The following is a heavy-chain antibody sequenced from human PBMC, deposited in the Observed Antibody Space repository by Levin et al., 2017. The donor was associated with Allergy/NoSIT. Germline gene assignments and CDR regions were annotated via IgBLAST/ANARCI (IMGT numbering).Heavy chain of an antibody. CDR1: GFTFSSYS. D-gene: IGHD3-9*01. V-gene: IGHV3-21*01. CDR3: ARDPYYDILTETGGMDV. CDR2: ISSSSSYI. Sequence: GESLKISCAASGFTFSSYSMNWVRQAPGKGLEWVSSISSSSSYIYYADSVKGRFTISRDNAKNSLYLQMNSLRAEDTAVYYCARDPYYDILTETGGMDVWGQGTTVTVSS. J-gene: IGHJ6*02.